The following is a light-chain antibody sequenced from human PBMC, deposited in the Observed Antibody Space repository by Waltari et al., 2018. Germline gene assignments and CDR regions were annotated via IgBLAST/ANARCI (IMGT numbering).Light chain of an antibody. Sequence: DIQMTQSPSTLSASVGDRVIFSCRASQIISKLLAWSQPKPGEAPKLLIYKASTLESGVPSRFSGSGSWTEFTLTISSLQPEDFATYYCQQYNSYSLLSFGGGTKVEIK. V-gene: IGKV1-5*03. CDR2: KAS. CDR3: QQYNSYSLLS. J-gene: IGKJ4*01. CDR1: QIISKL.